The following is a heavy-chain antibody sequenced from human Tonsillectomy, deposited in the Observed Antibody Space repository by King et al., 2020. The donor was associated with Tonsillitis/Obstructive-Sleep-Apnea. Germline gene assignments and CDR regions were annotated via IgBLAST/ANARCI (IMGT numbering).Heavy chain of an antibody. V-gene: IGHV3-48*02. CDR3: ARAGQWLAPGGGYYFDY. Sequence: VQLVESGGGLVQPGGSLRLSCAASGFTFSSYSMNWVRQAPGKGLEWVSYISSSSSTIYYADSVKGRFTISRDKAKNSLYLQMNSRRDEDTAVYYCARAGQWLAPGGGYYFDYWGQGTLVTVSS. CDR1: GFTFSSYS. D-gene: IGHD6-19*01. CDR2: ISSSSSTI. J-gene: IGHJ4*02.